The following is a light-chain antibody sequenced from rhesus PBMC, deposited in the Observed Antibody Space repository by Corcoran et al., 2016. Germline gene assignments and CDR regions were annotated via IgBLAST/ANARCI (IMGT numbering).Light chain of an antibody. CDR2: NAS. J-gene: IGKJ4*01. Sequence: DIQMTQSPSSLSASVGDRVTITCRASMGISSWSAWYQQKTGKAPTLLIYNASSMQRGVPSSFSGNVSGTDFTRTISSLQPEDFATYYCQQYSSAPLTFGGGTKVEIK. CDR1: MGISSW. CDR3: QQYSSAPLT. V-gene: IGKV1-21*01.